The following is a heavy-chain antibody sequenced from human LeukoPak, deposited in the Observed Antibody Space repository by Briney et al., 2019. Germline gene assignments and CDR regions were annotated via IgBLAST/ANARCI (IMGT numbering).Heavy chain of an antibody. CDR3: ARDREAAGQKLTDY. Sequence: ASVKVSCKASVYSFINYLITSLRQAPGQGLEWMGWISVYNGHTNYAQKLQGRVTMTTDTTTSTAYMELSSRTSDETAIYYCARDREAAGQKLTDYWGQGTLVTVSS. V-gene: IGHV1-18*01. D-gene: IGHD6-13*01. CDR1: VYSFINYL. J-gene: IGHJ4*02. CDR2: ISVYNGHT.